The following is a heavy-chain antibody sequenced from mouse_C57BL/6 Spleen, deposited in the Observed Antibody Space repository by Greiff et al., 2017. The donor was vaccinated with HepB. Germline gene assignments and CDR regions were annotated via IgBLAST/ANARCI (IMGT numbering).Heavy chain of an antibody. CDR3: ARGAYDYGWYFDV. CDR1: GFSLTSYG. CDR2: IWSGGST. J-gene: IGHJ1*03. Sequence: QVQLKESGPGLVQPSQSLSITCTVSGFSLTSYGVHWVRQSPGKGLEWLGVIWSGGSTDYNAAFISRLSISKDNSKSQVFFKMNSLQADDTAIYYCARGAYDYGWYFDVWGTGTTVTVSS. D-gene: IGHD2-4*01. V-gene: IGHV2-2*01.